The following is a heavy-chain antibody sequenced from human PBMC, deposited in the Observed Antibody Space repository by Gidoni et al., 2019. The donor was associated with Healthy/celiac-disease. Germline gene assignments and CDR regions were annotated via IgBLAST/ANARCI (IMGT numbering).Heavy chain of an antibody. CDR3: AKDEWLLWFGVPRGYYYMDV. Sequence: EVQLLVSGGGLVQPGGSLRLSFSASGFTFRRYAMSWVRQAQRKGLGWAPAISGSGGSTYYADSVKGRFTISRDNSKNTLYMQMNSLRAEDTAVYYCAKDEWLLWFGVPRGYYYMDVWGKGTTVTVSS. J-gene: IGHJ6*03. V-gene: IGHV3-23*01. CDR1: GFTFRRYA. D-gene: IGHD3-10*01. CDR2: ISGSGGST.